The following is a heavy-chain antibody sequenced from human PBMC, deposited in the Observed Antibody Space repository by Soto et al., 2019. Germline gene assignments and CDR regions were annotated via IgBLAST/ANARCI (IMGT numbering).Heavy chain of an antibody. Sequence: QVQLVQSGAEVKKPGASVKVSCKASGYTFTSYGISWVRQAPGQGLEWMGWISAYNGNTNYAQKLQGRVTMTTDTSTSTAYMELRSLRSDDTAVYYCARTDYYDSSGYYWVCFDPWGQGTLVTVSS. CDR2: ISAYNGNT. CDR1: GYTFTSYG. J-gene: IGHJ5*02. V-gene: IGHV1-18*01. CDR3: ARTDYYDSSGYYWVCFDP. D-gene: IGHD3-22*01.